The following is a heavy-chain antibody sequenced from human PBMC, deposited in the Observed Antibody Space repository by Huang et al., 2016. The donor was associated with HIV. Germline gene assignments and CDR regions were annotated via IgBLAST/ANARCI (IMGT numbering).Heavy chain of an antibody. J-gene: IGHJ4*02. CDR2: ISPSSIFI. CDR3: VKDRGQQLSPFDS. V-gene: IGHV3-21*01. Sequence: EVKLVDSGGGLVKLGGSLRLSCAASGFSLDSFNMFWVRQTPAKGLQWVASISPSSIFIEDADSVKGRFSISRDNAKNSLYLQMNSLRGEDTAVYYCVKDRGQQLSPFDSWGQGTLVTVSS. CDR1: GFSLDSFN. D-gene: IGHD6-13*01.